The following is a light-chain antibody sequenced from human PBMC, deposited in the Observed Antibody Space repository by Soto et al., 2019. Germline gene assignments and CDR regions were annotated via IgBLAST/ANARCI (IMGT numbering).Light chain of an antibody. Sequence: DIQMTQSPSTLSASVGDRVTITCRASQSISSWLAWYQQKPGKAPKLLIYKASSLESGVPSRFSGSGSGTAFTLTISSLQPDDFATYYCQQYNSYSTFGQGTKLEIK. J-gene: IGKJ2*01. CDR3: QQYNSYST. CDR1: QSISSW. V-gene: IGKV1-5*03. CDR2: KAS.